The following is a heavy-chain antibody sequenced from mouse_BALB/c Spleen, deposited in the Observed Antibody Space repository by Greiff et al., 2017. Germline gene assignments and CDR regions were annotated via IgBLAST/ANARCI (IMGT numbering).Heavy chain of an antibody. D-gene: IGHD1-1*02. J-gene: IGHJ4*01. CDR1: GYTFTSYW. CDR2: INPSNGRT. CDR3: ARGGGNIRGAMDY. Sequence: QVQLQQSGAELVKPGASVKLSCKASGYTFTSYWMHWVKQRPGQGLEWIGEINPSNGRTNYNEKFKSKATLTVDKSSSTAYMQLSSLTSEDSAVYYGARGGGNIRGAMDYWGQGTSVTVSS. V-gene: IGHV1S81*02.